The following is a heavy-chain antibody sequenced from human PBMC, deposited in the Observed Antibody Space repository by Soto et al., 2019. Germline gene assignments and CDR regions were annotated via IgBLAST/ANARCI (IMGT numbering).Heavy chain of an antibody. CDR1: GYSFTSYW. J-gene: IGHJ4*02. CDR3: ARQIYDSDTGPNFQYYFDS. Sequence: PGESLKISCKGSGYSFTSYWIGWVRQMPGKGLEWMGIIDPGDSDTRYSPSFQGQVTIAADKSISTAYLQWSSLRASDTAMYYCARQIYDSDTGPNFQYYFDSWGQGTPVTVSS. V-gene: IGHV5-51*01. D-gene: IGHD3-22*01. CDR2: IDPGDSDT.